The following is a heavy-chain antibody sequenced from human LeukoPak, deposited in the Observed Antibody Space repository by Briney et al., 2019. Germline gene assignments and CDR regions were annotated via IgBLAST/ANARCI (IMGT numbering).Heavy chain of an antibody. CDR2: INGDGSVT. J-gene: IGHJ4*02. Sequence: GGSLRLSCAVSGFTSSGDWMHWVRQAPGKGLVWVSRINGDGSVTSYAESVKGRFIISRDNAKNTVYLQMNSLSAEDTAVYYCARDLELTYYDSSGHDYWGQGTLVTVSS. CDR3: ARDLELTYYDSSGHDY. CDR1: GFTSSGDW. V-gene: IGHV3-74*01. D-gene: IGHD3-22*01.